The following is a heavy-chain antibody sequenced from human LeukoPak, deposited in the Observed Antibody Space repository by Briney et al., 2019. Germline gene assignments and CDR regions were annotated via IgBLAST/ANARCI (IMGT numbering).Heavy chain of an antibody. CDR3: AKVQSDIVGAMFFSFDV. CDR1: GFTFHSYS. CDR2: IIGSGSEM. J-gene: IGHJ3*01. Sequence: GGSLRLSCGGSGFTFHSYSMNWVRQAPGKGLEWVASIIGSGSEMFYADSLKGRFTISRDNSKNSLYLQMNSLRVEDTAVYYCAKVQSDIVGAMFFSFDVWGQGTMVSVSS. V-gene: IGHV3-21*06. D-gene: IGHD1-26*01.